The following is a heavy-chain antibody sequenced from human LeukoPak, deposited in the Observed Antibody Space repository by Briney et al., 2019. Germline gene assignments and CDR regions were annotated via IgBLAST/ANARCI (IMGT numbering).Heavy chain of an antibody. D-gene: IGHD6-13*01. CDR2: ISSSSSYI. V-gene: IGHV3-21*01. CDR3: ARDRTAGTFDY. Sequence: GGSLRPSCAASGFTFSSYSMNWVRQAPGKGLEWVSSISSSSSYIYYADSVKGRFTISRDNAKNSLYLQMNSLRAEDTAVYYCARDRTAGTFDYWGQGTLVTVSS. CDR1: GFTFSSYS. J-gene: IGHJ4*02.